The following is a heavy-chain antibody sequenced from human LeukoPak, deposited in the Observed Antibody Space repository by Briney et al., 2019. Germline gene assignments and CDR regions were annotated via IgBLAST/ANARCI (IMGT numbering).Heavy chain of an antibody. CDR3: AKGPVVVVTAKGGYFDY. V-gene: IGHV3-23*01. CDR1: GFTFSSYA. J-gene: IGHJ4*02. Sequence: GGSLRLSCAASGFTFSSYAMSWVRQAPGKGLEWVSAISGSGGSTYYADSVKGRFTISRDNSKNTLYLQMNSLRAEDTAVYYCAKGPVVVVTAKGGYFDYWGQGTLVTVSS. D-gene: IGHD2-21*02. CDR2: ISGSGGST.